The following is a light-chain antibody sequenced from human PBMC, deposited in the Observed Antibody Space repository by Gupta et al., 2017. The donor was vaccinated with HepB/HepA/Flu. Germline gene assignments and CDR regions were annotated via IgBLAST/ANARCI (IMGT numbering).Light chain of an antibody. CDR1: SSNIATNS. CDR3: AAWDDSLNVV. Sequence: QSMTTQPPSASATPGQRVTISCSGSSSNIATNSVNWYQQVPGTAPKLLIYGNHLRPSGVPDRFSGSKSGTSASLAISGLQSEDEADYYCAAWDDSLNVVFGGGTKLTVL. J-gene: IGLJ2*01. CDR2: GNH. V-gene: IGLV1-44*01.